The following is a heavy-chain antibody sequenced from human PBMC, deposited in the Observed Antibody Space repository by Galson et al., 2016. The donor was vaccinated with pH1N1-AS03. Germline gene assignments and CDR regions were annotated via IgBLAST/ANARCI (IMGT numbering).Heavy chain of an antibody. J-gene: IGHJ4*02. CDR1: GFPFSSSW. CDR3: ARGWIGCTSTSCYGVDY. V-gene: IGHV3-74*01. D-gene: IGHD2-2*01. CDR2: INSDGSST. Sequence: LRLSCAASGFPFSSSWMHWVRQAPGKGLVWVSRINSDGSSTNYADSVKGRFTISRDNAKNTLYLQMNSLRVEDTAVYYCARGWIGCTSTSCYGVDYWGQGTLVTVSS.